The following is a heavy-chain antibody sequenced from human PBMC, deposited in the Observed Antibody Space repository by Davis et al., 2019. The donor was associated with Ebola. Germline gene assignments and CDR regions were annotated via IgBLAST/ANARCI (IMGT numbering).Heavy chain of an antibody. Sequence: GESLTISCAASGFTFSNYAMNWVRQAPGKGLEWVAVISYDGSNEYYADSVKGRFTISRDSSKNTLYLQMNSLRPEDTALYSCARMELRGDSGSAFDIWGQGTMVTVSS. V-gene: IGHV3-30-3*01. CDR1: GFTFSNYA. CDR3: ARMELRGDSGSAFDI. CDR2: ISYDGSNE. D-gene: IGHD1-7*01. J-gene: IGHJ3*02.